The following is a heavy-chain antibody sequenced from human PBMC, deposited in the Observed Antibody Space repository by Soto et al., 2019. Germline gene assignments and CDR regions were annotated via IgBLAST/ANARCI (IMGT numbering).Heavy chain of an antibody. V-gene: IGHV4-31*03. J-gene: IGHJ3*01. CDR2: IYYTGST. CDR1: GGSISSGGYY. D-gene: IGHD3-22*01. CDR3: ARGPDYYDNSGMTFHV. Sequence: LSLTCTVSGGSISSGGYYWSLIRQHPGKGLEWIGYIYYTGSTYYNPSLKSRVTMSVDTSKNQFSLRVSSVTAADTAVYYCARGPDYYDNSGMTFHVWGQGTMVTVSS.